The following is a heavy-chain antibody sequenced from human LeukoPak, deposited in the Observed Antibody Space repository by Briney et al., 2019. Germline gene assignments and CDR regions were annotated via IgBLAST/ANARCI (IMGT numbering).Heavy chain of an antibody. CDR1: GYTFTSYG. Sequence: ASVKVSCKASGYTFTSYGISWVRQAPGQGLEWMGIINPSGGSTSYAQKFQGRVTMTRDTSTSTVYMELSSLRSEDTAVYYCARDYYRGITIFGSVDYWGQGTLVTVSS. V-gene: IGHV1-46*01. CDR3: ARDYYRGITIFGSVDY. J-gene: IGHJ4*02. CDR2: INPSGGST. D-gene: IGHD3-9*01.